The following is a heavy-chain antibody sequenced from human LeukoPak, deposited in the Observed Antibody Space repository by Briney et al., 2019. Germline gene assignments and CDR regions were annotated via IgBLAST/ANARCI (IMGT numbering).Heavy chain of an antibody. Sequence: VASVTVSCKACGGTFSSYAISWVRQAPGQGLEWMGRIIPIFGIANYAQKFQGRVTITADKSTSTAYMELSSLGSEDTAVYYCATEVVVPAATSPGDWGQGTLVTVSS. J-gene: IGHJ4*02. CDR3: ATEVVVPAATSPGD. CDR1: GGTFSSYA. CDR2: IIPIFGIA. V-gene: IGHV1-69*04. D-gene: IGHD2-2*01.